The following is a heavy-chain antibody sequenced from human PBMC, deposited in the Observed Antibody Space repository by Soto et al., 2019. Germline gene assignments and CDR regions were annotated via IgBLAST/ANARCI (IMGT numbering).Heavy chain of an antibody. Sequence: QVQLQESGPGLVKPSQTLSLTCTVSGGSISSGDYYWSWIRQPPGKGLEWIGYIYYIGSTYYNPSLKSRVTISVETSKNQFSLKLSSVTAADTAVYYCARDIGRGHYDILTGYYFMGGMDVWGQGTTVTVSS. D-gene: IGHD3-9*01. CDR1: GGSISSGDYY. CDR2: IYYIGST. V-gene: IGHV4-30-4*01. CDR3: ARDIGRGHYDILTGYYFMGGMDV. J-gene: IGHJ6*02.